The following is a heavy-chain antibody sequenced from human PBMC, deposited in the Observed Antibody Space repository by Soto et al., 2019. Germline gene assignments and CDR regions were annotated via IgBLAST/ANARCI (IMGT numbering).Heavy chain of an antibody. CDR3: ARLDRDGYNRRNFDS. CDR1: GGSISSYY. CDR2: IQSTGSA. V-gene: IGHV4-59*08. D-gene: IGHD5-12*01. J-gene: IGHJ4*02. Sequence: QVQLQESGPGLVKPSETLSLTCTVSGGSISSYYWSWIRQSPGQGLEWIAYIQSTGSANYNPSLKSRATISVNTSKNQFSLKLSSVTAADTAVYYCARLDRDGYNRRNFDSWGQGILVIVSS.